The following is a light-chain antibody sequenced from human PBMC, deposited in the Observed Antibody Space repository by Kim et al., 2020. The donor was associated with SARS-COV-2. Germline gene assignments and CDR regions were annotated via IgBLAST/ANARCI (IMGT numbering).Light chain of an antibody. J-gene: IGKJ4*01. CDR3: QQNDDLPVT. Sequence: DIQLTQSPSSLSAYVGHKVTITCQASQNIYKYLNWYQHKPGKAPNLLIYDASKLQTGVPPRFSGSGSGTHFTLTINGLQPEDIATYYCQQNDDLPVTFGGGTKVDIK. V-gene: IGKV1-33*01. CDR2: DAS. CDR1: QNIYKY.